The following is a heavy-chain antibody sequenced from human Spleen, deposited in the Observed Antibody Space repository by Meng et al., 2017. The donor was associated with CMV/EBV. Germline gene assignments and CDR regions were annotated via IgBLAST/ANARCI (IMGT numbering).Heavy chain of an antibody. Sequence: GESLKISCAASGFTFSDYAMHWVRQAPGKGLEWVAIISYDESNKFYADSVKGRFTISRDNSKNTLYLQMNSLRAEDTAVYYCARDSVRYFDLLDYWGQGTLVTVSS. J-gene: IGHJ4*02. CDR2: ISYDESNK. CDR1: GFTFSDYA. V-gene: IGHV3-30*04. CDR3: ARDSVRYFDLLDY. D-gene: IGHD3-9*01.